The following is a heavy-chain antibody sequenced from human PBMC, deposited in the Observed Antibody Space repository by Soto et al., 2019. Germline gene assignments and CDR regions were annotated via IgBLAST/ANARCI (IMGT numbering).Heavy chain of an antibody. Sequence: QVQLQPSGPGLVKPSQTLSLTCAISGDSVFTNSAAAWNWIRQSPSRGLGWLGRPFYRSKWYHDYSSSVRSRININPDTANNQFSMQLKSVTPEDTAVYYCARDRGGYMDVWSQGTKVTVSS. V-gene: IGHV6-1*01. CDR1: GDSVFTNSAAA. D-gene: IGHD6-25*01. CDR3: ARDRGGYMDV. J-gene: IGHJ6*02. CDR2: PFYRSKWYH.